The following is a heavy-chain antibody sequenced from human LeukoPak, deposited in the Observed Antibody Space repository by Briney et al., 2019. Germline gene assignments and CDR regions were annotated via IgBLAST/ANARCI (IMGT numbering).Heavy chain of an antibody. CDR1: GFTFSDYY. CDR2: ISSSGSTI. J-gene: IGHJ4*02. CDR3: ARDLGSTSLYYDFWSGYYTKLYFDY. V-gene: IGHV3-11*01. D-gene: IGHD3-3*01. Sequence: GGSLRLSCAASGFTFSDYYMSWIRQAPGKGLEWVSYISSSGSTIYYADSVKGRFTISRDNAKNSLYLQMNSLRAEDTAVYYCARDLGSTSLYYDFWSGYYTKLYFDYWGQGTLVTVSS.